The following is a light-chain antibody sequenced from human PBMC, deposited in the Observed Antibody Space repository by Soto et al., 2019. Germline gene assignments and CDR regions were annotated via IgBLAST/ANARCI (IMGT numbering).Light chain of an antibody. Sequence: QCELTQPAYVTGSARQSIRISCTGTSSDVGSYILVSLYQQRPGRAPKLMIYEVSMRPSGVSNRFSGSKSGNTASLTISWLLAEDEANYYCCSYSGSYYGFGTGIRITVL. V-gene: IGLV2-23*02. CDR2: EVS. CDR3: CSYSGSYYG. J-gene: IGLJ1*01. CDR1: SSDVGSYIL.